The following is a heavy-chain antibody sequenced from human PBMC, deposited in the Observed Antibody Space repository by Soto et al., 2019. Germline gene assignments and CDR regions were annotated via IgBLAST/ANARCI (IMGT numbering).Heavy chain of an antibody. CDR3: AKAQRDYDSSGYYDGYYYYGMDV. CDR2: ISGSGGST. J-gene: IGHJ6*02. D-gene: IGHD3-22*01. V-gene: IGHV3-23*01. Sequence: PGGSLRLSCAASGFTFSSYAMSWVRQAPGKGLEWVSAISGSGGSTYYADSVKGRFTISRDNSKNTLYLQMNSLRAEDTAVYYCAKAQRDYDSSGYYDGYYYYGMDVWGQGTTVTVSS. CDR1: GFTFSSYA.